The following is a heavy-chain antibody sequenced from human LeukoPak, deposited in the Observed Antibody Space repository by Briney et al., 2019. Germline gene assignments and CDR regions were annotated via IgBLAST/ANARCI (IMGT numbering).Heavy chain of an antibody. CDR2: INHSGST. D-gene: IGHD2-15*01. CDR3: ARNSCPSGSCYDNRGYFDY. V-gene: IGHV4-34*01. Sequence: SETLSLTCTVSGGSISSYYWSWIRQPPGKGLEWIGEINHSGSTNYNPSLKSRVTISLDTSKNQFSLKLSSVTAADTAVYYCARNSCPSGSCYDNRGYFDYWGQGTLVTVSS. J-gene: IGHJ4*02. CDR1: GGSISSYY.